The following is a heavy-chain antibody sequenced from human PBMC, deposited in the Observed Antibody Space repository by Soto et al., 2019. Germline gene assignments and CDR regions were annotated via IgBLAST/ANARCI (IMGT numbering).Heavy chain of an antibody. CDR2: IWYDGSNK. D-gene: IGHD1-20*01. Sequence: QVQLVESGGGVVQPGRSLRLSCAASGFTFSSYGMHWVRQAPGKGLEWVAVIWYDGSNKYYADSVKGRFTISRDNSKNTLYLQMNSLRAEDRAVYYCAREYNWNDLRGYYYYGRDVWGQGTTVTVSS. J-gene: IGHJ6*02. CDR3: AREYNWNDLRGYYYYGRDV. CDR1: GFTFSSYG. V-gene: IGHV3-33*01.